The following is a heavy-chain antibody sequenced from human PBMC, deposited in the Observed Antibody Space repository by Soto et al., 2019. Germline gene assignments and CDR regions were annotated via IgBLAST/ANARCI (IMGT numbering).Heavy chain of an antibody. CDR3: ETLIAVAEVGY. J-gene: IGHJ4*02. D-gene: IGHD6-19*01. CDR2: INWNGGST. V-gene: IGHV3-20*04. CDR1: GFSFDDYG. Sequence: GSLRLSCAASGFSFDDYGMSWVRQAPGKGLEWVSSINWNGGSTGYADSVKGRFTISRDNAKKSLYMQMNSLRAEDTALYYCETLIAVAEVGYCGQGILVTVSS.